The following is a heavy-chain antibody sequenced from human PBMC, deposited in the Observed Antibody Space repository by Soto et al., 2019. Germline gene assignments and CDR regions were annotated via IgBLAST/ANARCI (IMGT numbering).Heavy chain of an antibody. J-gene: IGHJ3*02. CDR2: INPSGGST. V-gene: IGHV1-46*01. D-gene: IGHD1-26*01. CDR1: GYTFTSSY. Sequence: ASVKVSCKASGYTFTSSYIHWVRQAPGQGLEWMGIINPSGGSTSYAQKFQGRVTMTRDTSTSTAYMELSSLRSEDTAVYYCARELKGEVGATRRGYDAFDIWGQGTMVTVSS. CDR3: ARELKGEVGATRRGYDAFDI.